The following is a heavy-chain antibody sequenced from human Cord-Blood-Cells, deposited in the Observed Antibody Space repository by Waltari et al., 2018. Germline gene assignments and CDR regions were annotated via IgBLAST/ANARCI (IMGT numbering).Heavy chain of an antibody. J-gene: IGHJ5*02. CDR1: GFTFSSYW. CDR3: ARWVGNWFDP. Sequence: EVQLVESGGGLVQPGGSLRVSCGASGFTFSSYWMSWVRQAPGKGLRWVANIKQEGREKYYVDSVKGRFTSSRDNAKNSLYLQMNSRRAEDTAVYYCARWVGNWFDPWGQGTLVTVSS. CDR2: IKQEGREK. V-gene: IGHV3-7*01.